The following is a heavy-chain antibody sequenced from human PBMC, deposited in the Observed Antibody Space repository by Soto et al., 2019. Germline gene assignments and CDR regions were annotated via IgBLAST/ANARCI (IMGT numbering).Heavy chain of an antibody. V-gene: IGHV4-39*01. CDR1: GGSISSSGYY. Sequence: ETLSLTCTVSGGSISSSGYYWGWIRQPPGKGLEWIGCIYDSGSTYYNPSLQSRVTISVDTSKNQFSLRLSSVTAADTAVYYSARGEMPGEWLGGFQYSFDYWGQGTWATVS. CDR3: ARGEMPGEWLGGFQYSFDY. CDR2: IYDSGST. D-gene: IGHD6-19*01. J-gene: IGHJ4*02.